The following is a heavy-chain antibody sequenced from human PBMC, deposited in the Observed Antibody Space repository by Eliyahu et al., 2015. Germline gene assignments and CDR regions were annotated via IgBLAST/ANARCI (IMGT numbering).Heavy chain of an antibody. CDR1: GFTSXFTFSDYY. CDR3: AGEWDLIQKYAIDI. V-gene: IGHV3-11*01. Sequence: QVQLVESGGGLVKPGGSLRLSCAASGFTSXFTFSDYYMNWVRQAPGKGLEWISYISSVSNTVYYADSVKGRFTISRDNARNSLYLQMNGLRAEDTAVYYCAGEWDLIQKYAIDIWGQGTTVTVSS. J-gene: IGHJ3*02. CDR2: ISSVSNTV. D-gene: IGHD1-26*01.